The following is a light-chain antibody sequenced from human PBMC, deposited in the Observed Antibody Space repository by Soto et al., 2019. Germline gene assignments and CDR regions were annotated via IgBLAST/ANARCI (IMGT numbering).Light chain of an antibody. V-gene: IGKV1-5*03. J-gene: IGKJ1*01. Sequence: DIQMTQSPSTLSASVGDRVTITCRASQSISSWLAWYQQKPGKAPKLLIYKASSLESGVPSRFSGSGSGTEFTLTISSLQPDDFATYYCQQYNSYSPWTLGQWTKVEIK. CDR2: KAS. CDR1: QSISSW. CDR3: QQYNSYSPWT.